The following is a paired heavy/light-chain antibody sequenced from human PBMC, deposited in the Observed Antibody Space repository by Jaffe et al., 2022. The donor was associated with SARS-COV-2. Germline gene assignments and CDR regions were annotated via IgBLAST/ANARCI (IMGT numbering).Light chain of an antibody. V-gene: IGLV2-14*01. J-gene: IGLJ2*01. CDR2: EVS. Sequence: QSALTQPASVSGSPGQSITISCTGTSSDVGGYNYVSWYQQHPGKAPKLMIYEVSNRPSGVPDRFSGSKSGNTASLTISGLQAEDEANYYCSSHSSSSTYVVFGGGTKLTVL. CDR1: SSDVGGYNY. CDR3: SSHSSSSTYVV.
Heavy chain of an antibody. CDR3: ARDSEPYSSAWNWFDP. Sequence: QVQLQESGPGLVKPSQTLSLTCSVSGSSISSGGYYWSWIRQPAGKGLEWIGRIYTTGSTNYNPSLRSRVTISVDTSKNQFSMMLSSVTAADTAIYYCARDSEPYSSAWNWFDPWGQGTLVTVSS. CDR1: GSSISSGGYY. J-gene: IGHJ5*02. D-gene: IGHD6-19*01. CDR2: IYTTGST. V-gene: IGHV4-61*02.